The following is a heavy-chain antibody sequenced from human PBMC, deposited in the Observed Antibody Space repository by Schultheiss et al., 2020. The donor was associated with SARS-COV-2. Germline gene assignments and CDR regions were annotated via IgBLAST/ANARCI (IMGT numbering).Heavy chain of an antibody. CDR1: GGSISSSSYY. J-gene: IGHJ2*01. CDR2: INHSGST. V-gene: IGHV4-39*07. Sequence: SETLSLTCTVSGGSISSSSYYWGWIRQPPGKGLEWIGEINHSGSTNYNPSLKSRVTISVDTSKNQFSLKLSSVTAADTAVYYCARVGQLTYFDLWGRGTLVTVSS. CDR3: ARVGQLTYFDL. D-gene: IGHD5-18*01.